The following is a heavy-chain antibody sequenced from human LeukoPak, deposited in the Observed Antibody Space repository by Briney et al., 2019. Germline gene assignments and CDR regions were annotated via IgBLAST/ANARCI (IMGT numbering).Heavy chain of an antibody. CDR2: MYGSGST. CDR1: GGSISSGNYY. D-gene: IGHD1-1*01. V-gene: IGHV4-61*02. Sequence: SETLSLTCNVSGGSISSGNYYWSWIRQPAGKGLELIGRMYGSGSTVYNPSLKGRVTISADTSKSQFSLKLSSVTAADTAVYYCASGIVRAYSYYMDIWGKGTTVIVSS. CDR3: ASGIVRAYSYYMDI. J-gene: IGHJ6*03.